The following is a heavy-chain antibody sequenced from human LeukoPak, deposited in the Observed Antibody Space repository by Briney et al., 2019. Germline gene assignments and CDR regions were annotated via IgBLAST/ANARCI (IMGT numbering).Heavy chain of an antibody. V-gene: IGHV3-23*01. J-gene: IGHJ4*02. D-gene: IGHD3-3*01. CDR1: GFTFRSYA. Sequence: PGGSLRLSCAASGFTFRSYAMRCVRPAPGKGLEWVSANSGSGGSTYYADSVRRHFTISLDNSKNTLYLQINSLRAEDTAVYYCAKNFYDFWSGYSNWGQGIPVTVSS. CDR3: AKNFYDFWSGYSN. CDR2: NSGSGGST.